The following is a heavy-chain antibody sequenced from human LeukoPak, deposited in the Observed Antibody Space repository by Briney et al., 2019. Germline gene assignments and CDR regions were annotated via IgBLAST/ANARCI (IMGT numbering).Heavy chain of an antibody. V-gene: IGHV4-59*01. CDR2: IYYSGST. Sequence: SETLSLTCTVSGGSISSYYWSWIRQPAGKGLEWIGYIYYSGSTNYNPSLKSRVTISVDTSKNQFSLKLSSVTAADTAVYYCARDVSPEEINSGYDYWFDPWGQGTLVTVSS. D-gene: IGHD5-12*01. J-gene: IGHJ5*02. CDR3: ARDVSPEEINSGYDYWFDP. CDR1: GGSISSYY.